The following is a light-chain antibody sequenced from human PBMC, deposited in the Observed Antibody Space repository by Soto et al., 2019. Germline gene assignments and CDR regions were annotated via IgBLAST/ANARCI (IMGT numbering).Light chain of an antibody. CDR2: EVT. Sequence: QSVLTQPPSASGSPGQSVTISCTGSSSDVGAYNYVSWYQQHPGKAPKLMIYEVTKRPSGGPDRFSGSKSGNTASLTVSGLQAEDEADYYCSSYAGSNNLPFGGGTQLTVL. V-gene: IGLV2-8*01. CDR1: SSDVGAYNY. CDR3: SSYAGSNNLP. J-gene: IGLJ3*02.